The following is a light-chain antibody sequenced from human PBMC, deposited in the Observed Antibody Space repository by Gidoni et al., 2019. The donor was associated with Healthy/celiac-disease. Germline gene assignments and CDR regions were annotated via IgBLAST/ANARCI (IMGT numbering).Light chain of an antibody. CDR2: GNS. J-gene: IGLJ2*01. CDR3: QSYDSSLSAVV. Sequence: QSVLTQPPSVSGAPGQRVTISCTGSSSNIGAGYDVHWYQQLPGTAPKLLRYGNSNRPSGVPDRFSGSKSGTSASLAITGLQAEDEADYYCQSYDSSLSAVVFGGGTKLTVL. CDR1: SSNIGAGYD. V-gene: IGLV1-40*01.